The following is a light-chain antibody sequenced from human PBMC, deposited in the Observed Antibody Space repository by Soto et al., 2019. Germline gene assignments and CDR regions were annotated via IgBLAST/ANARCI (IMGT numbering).Light chain of an antibody. CDR2: DAS. Sequence: DTLLTQSPGTLSLSPGERATLSCRASQSVGTYLAWYQQTPGQAPRLLIYDASNRATGIAPRFRGSGSGTEFTLTSSSLQPEDFATYYCQQSYSILTFGPGTKVDI. J-gene: IGKJ3*01. CDR3: QQSYSILT. CDR1: QSVGTY. V-gene: IGKV3-11*01.